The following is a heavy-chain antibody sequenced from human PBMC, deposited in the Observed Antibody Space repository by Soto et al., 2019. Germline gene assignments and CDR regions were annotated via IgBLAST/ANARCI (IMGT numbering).Heavy chain of an antibody. D-gene: IGHD3-10*01. CDR1: GGSISSGDYY. V-gene: IGHV4-30-4*01. J-gene: IGHJ6*02. CDR3: ARDIRFGEGHYYYYGMDV. Sequence: QVQLQESGPGLVKPSQTLSLTCTVSGGSISSGDYYWSWIRQPPGKGLEWIGYIYYSGSAYLNPSLKSRVTISIDTSKNQFSPKLSSVTAADTAVYYCARDIRFGEGHYYYYGMDVWGQGTTVTVSS. CDR2: IYYSGSA.